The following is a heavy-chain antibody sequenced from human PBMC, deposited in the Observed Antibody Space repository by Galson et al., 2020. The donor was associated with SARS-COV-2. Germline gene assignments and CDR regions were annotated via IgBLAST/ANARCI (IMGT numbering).Heavy chain of an antibody. CDR1: GTSISSGSYP. CDR2: ISHSGDT. Sequence: SETLFLTCAVSGTSISSGSYPWNWIRQPPGKGLEWIGYISHSGDTYYNPSLKSRVTISVDRSKNQFSLRLSSVTAADTAVYYCARLHYGEYAPEAFDIWGPGTRVTVAS. J-gene: IGHJ3*02. V-gene: IGHV4-30-2*01. CDR3: ARLHYGEYAPEAFDI. D-gene: IGHD4-17*01.